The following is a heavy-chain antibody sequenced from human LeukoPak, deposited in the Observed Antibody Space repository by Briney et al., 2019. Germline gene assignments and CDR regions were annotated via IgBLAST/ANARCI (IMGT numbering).Heavy chain of an antibody. CDR2: IYHSGST. V-gene: IGHV4-38-2*02. D-gene: IGHD3-16*02. CDR3: ARDLADDYVWGSYRHVKWKRGY. J-gene: IGHJ4*02. Sequence: SETLSLTCTVSGYSISSGYYWGWIRQPPGKGLEWIGSIYHSGSTYYNPSLKSRVTISVDTSKNQFSLKLSSVTAADTAVYYCARDLADDYVWGSYRHVKWKRGYWGQGTLVTVSS. CDR1: GYSISSGYY.